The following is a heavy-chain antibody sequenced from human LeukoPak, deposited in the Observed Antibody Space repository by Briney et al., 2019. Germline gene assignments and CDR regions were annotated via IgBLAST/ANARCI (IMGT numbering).Heavy chain of an antibody. CDR3: ARGDCSGGSCYLFDY. CDR2: IYYSGST. CDR1: GVSISSSSYY. D-gene: IGHD2-15*01. V-gene: IGHV4-39*01. Sequence: SETLSLTCTVSGVSISSSSYYWGWIRQPPGKGLEWIGSIYYSGSTYYNPSLKSRVTISVDTSKNQFSLKLSSVTAADTAVYYCARGDCSGGSCYLFDYWGQGALVTVSS. J-gene: IGHJ4*02.